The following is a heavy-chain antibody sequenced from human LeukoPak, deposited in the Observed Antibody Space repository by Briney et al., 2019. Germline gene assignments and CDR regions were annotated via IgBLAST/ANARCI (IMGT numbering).Heavy chain of an antibody. CDR1: GGSFSGNY. Sequence: SETLSLTCAVYGGSFSGNYWSWIRQPPGKGLEWIGEINHRGSTDYNPSLKSRVTISVDTSKNQFSLKLSSVTAADTAVYYCAGARRGLDYFDYWGQGTLVTVSS. J-gene: IGHJ4*02. CDR3: AGARRGLDYFDY. CDR2: INHRGST. V-gene: IGHV4-34*01. D-gene: IGHD6-19*01.